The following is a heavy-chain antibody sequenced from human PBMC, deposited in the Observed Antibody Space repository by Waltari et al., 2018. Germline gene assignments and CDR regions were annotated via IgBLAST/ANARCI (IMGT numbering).Heavy chain of an antibody. J-gene: IGHJ3*02. Sequence: QLQLQESGPGLVKPSETLSLTCTVSGGSIRSSSYYWGWIRQPPGKGLEWIGSIYYSGSTYYNPSLKSRVTISVDTSKNQFSLKLSSVTAADTAVYYCARPCSGGSCPYDAFDIWGQGTMVTVSS. D-gene: IGHD2-15*01. V-gene: IGHV4-39*01. CDR1: GGSIRSSSYY. CDR3: ARPCSGGSCPYDAFDI. CDR2: IYYSGST.